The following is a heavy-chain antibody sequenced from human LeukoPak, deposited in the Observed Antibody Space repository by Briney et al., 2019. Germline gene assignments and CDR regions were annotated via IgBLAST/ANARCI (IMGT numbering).Heavy chain of an antibody. D-gene: IGHD2-2*01. CDR1: GGSISSYY. CDR2: IYYSGST. CDR3: ARAGYCSSTSCIDY. Sequence: SETLSLTCTVSGGSISSYYWSWIRQPPGKGLEWIGYIYYSGSTNYNPSLKSRVTISVDTSKNQFSLKLSSVTAADTAVYYCARAGYCSSTSCIDYWGQGTLVTVSS. J-gene: IGHJ4*02. V-gene: IGHV4-59*08.